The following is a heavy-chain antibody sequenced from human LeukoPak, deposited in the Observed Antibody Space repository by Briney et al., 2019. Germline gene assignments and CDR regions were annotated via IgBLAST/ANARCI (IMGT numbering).Heavy chain of an antibody. CDR2: IRWNSGST. CDR1: GFTFDEYA. J-gene: IGHJ4*02. CDR3: AKAMFVDTAVGVHFDY. V-gene: IGHV3-9*01. Sequence: PGGSLRLSCAASGFTFDEYAMHWGRHAPGKGLEWVSGIRWNSGSTGYADSVKGRFTISRDNAKNSLYLQMNSLRAEDTALYYCAKAMFVDTAVGVHFDYWGQGTLVTVSS. D-gene: IGHD5-18*01.